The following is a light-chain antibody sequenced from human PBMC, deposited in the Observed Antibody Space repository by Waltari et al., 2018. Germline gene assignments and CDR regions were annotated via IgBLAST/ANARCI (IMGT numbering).Light chain of an antibody. V-gene: IGLV4-69*01. CDR2: VNSDGSH. J-gene: IGLJ3*02. CDR3: ETGGHVTWV. Sequence: QLVLTQSPSASPALGASVKLTCTTSSCHRSNSIAWLQQQPGKGPRYLMKVNSDGSHRKGDDAPDRFSGSSSGAERHITISRLQYEDEDYYYCETGGHVTWVFGGGTKLTVL. CDR1: SCHRSNS.